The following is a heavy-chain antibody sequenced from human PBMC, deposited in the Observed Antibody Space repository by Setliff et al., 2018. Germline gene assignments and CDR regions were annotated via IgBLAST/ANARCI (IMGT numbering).Heavy chain of an antibody. J-gene: IGHJ4*02. D-gene: IGHD3-3*01. V-gene: IGHV1-8*02. CDR1: GYTFTNYD. CDR3: ARAQSWSGGPYYFDN. CDR2: MNPNSGNT. Sequence: ASVKVSCKASGYTFTNYDTNWVRQATGQGLEWMGWMNPNSGNTGYAQKFQGRVTMTRNTSISTAYMDLSSLRFEDTAVYYCARAQSWSGGPYYFDNWGQGTLVTVSS.